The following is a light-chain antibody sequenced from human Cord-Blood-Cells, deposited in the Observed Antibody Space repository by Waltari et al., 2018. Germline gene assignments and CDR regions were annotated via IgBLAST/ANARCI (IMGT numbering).Light chain of an antibody. Sequence: EIVLTQPPATLSLSPGERDTLSCRASQSVSSYLAWYQQKPGQAPRLLIYDASNRATGIPARFSGSGSGTDFTLTISSLEPEDFAVYYCQQRSNWPPTFGQGTKVEIK. CDR1: QSVSSY. V-gene: IGKV3-11*01. J-gene: IGKJ1*01. CDR2: DAS. CDR3: QQRSNWPPT.